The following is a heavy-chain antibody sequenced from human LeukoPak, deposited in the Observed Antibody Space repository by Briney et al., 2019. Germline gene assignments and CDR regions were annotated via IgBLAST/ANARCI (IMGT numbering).Heavy chain of an antibody. CDR3: ASPSGLYSTDAFDI. V-gene: IGHV5-51*01. Sequence: GASLKISCKVSGYSFTSYWIGWVRQMPGKGLECMGIIYPGDSDTRYSPSFQGQVTISADRSISTAYLQWSRLKASDTAMYYCASPSGLYSTDAFDIWGKGTMVTVSS. CDR1: GYSFTSYW. CDR2: IYPGDSDT. D-gene: IGHD6-13*01. J-gene: IGHJ3*02.